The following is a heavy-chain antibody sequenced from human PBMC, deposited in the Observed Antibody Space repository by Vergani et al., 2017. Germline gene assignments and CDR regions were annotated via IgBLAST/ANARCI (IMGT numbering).Heavy chain of an antibody. J-gene: IGHJ4*02. CDR2: ISWNSGSI. D-gene: IGHD4-17*01. CDR1: GFTFDDYA. Sequence: EVQLVESGGGLVQPGRSLRLSCAASGFTFDDYAMHWVRQAPGKGLEWVSGISWNSGSIGYADSVKGRFTISRDNAKKSVSLQMSGLRAEDTAVYYCARVNYGDSGPCLAYWGPGTLVTVSS. V-gene: IGHV3-9*01. CDR3: ARVNYGDSGPCLAY.